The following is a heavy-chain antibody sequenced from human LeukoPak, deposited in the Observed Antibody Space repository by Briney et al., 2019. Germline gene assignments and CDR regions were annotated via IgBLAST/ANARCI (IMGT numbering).Heavy chain of an antibody. V-gene: IGHV5-51*01. CDR1: GYSFTSYW. J-gene: IGHJ4*02. CDR3: ALGGRDGYTIYRFDY. D-gene: IGHD5-24*01. CDR2: IYPGDSDT. Sequence: GESLKISCKGSGYSFTSYWIGWVRQMHGKGLDWMGIIYPGDSDTRYSPSFQGQVTISADKYISTAYLQWSSLEASDTAMYYCALGGRDGYTIYRFDYWGQGTLVTVSS.